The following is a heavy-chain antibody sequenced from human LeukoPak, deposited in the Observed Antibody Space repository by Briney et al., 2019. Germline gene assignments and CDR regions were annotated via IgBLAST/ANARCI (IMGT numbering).Heavy chain of an antibody. CDR1: GGSISGSSYY. D-gene: IGHD6-19*01. J-gene: IGHJ4*02. CDR2: IYYSGST. CDR3: AGNIAVAGIFDY. V-gene: IGHV4-39*01. Sequence: SETLSLTCTVSGGSISGSSYYWGWIRQPPGKGLEWIGSIYYSGSTYYNPSLKSRVTISVDTSKNQFSLKLSSVTAADTAVYYCAGNIAVAGIFDYWGQGTLVTVSS.